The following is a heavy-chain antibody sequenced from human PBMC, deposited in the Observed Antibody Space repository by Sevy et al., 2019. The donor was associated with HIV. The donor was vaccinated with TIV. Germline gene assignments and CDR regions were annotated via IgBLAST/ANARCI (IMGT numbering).Heavy chain of an antibody. D-gene: IGHD3-22*01. CDR1: GFTFSSYG. V-gene: IGHV3-30*18. CDR3: ANVLVEGYDSSSDYFDY. Sequence: GGSLRLSCAASGFTFSSYGMHWVRQAPGKGLEWVAVISYDGSNKYYADSVKGRFTISRDNSKNTLYLQMNSLRAEDTAGYYCANVLVEGYDSSSDYFDYWGQGTLVTVSS. CDR2: ISYDGSNK. J-gene: IGHJ4*02.